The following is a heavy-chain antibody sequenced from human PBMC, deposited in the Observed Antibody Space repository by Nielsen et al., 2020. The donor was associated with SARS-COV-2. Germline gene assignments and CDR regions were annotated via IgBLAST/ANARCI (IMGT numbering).Heavy chain of an antibody. CDR1: GGTFSSYA. J-gene: IGHJ6*02. D-gene: IGHD3-10*01. Sequence: SVKVSCKASGGTFSSYAISWVRQAPGQGLEWMGGIIPIFGTANYAQKFQGRVTITADESTSTAYMELSSLRSEDTAVYYCARDLGFGEFLYGMDVWGQGTTVTVSS. CDR2: IIPIFGTA. V-gene: IGHV1-69*13. CDR3: ARDLGFGEFLYGMDV.